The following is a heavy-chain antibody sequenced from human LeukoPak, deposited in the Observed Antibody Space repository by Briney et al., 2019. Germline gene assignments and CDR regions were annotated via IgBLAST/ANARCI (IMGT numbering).Heavy chain of an antibody. CDR1: GDSISSDY. V-gene: IGHV4-4*07. CDR2: TYTSGST. CDR3: ARDRVVPAADTFDP. Sequence: SETLSLTCSVSGDSISSDYWSWIRQPAGKGLEWIGRTYTSGSTNYNPSLKSRVTISVDTSKNQFSLKLSSVTAADTAVYYCARDRVVPAADTFDPWGQGTLVTVSS. J-gene: IGHJ5*02. D-gene: IGHD2-2*01.